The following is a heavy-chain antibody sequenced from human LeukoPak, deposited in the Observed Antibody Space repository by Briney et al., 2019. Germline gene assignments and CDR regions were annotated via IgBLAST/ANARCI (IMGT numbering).Heavy chain of an antibody. CDR2: FFYNGNT. D-gene: IGHD3-3*01. V-gene: IGHV4-39*01. Sequence: SETLSLTCTVSSVSIGSSSYYWGWIRQPPGKGLEWIADFFYNGNTYYSPSLKSRVTISVDTSRNQFSLKLSSVTAADTAVYYCASAGIFGAFDIWGQGTMVTVSS. CDR3: ASAGIFGAFDI. J-gene: IGHJ3*02. CDR1: SVSIGSSSYY.